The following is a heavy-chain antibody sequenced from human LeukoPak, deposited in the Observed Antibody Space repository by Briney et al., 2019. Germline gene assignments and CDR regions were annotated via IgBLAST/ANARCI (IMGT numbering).Heavy chain of an antibody. CDR1: GFTFSNAW. J-gene: IGHJ4*02. CDR3: TTSYSSSWYIEDY. CDR2: IKSRTDGGTT. D-gene: IGHD6-13*01. V-gene: IGHV3-15*01. Sequence: GGSLRLSCAASGFTFSNAWMSWVRQAPGKGLEWVGRIKSRTDGGTTDYAAPVKGRFTISRDDSKNTLYLQMNSLKTEDTAVYYCTTSYSSSWYIEDYWGQGTLVTVSS.